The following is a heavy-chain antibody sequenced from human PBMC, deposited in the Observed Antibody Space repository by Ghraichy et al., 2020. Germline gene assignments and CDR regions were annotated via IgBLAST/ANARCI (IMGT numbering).Heavy chain of an antibody. D-gene: IGHD2-15*01. J-gene: IGHJ4*02. Sequence: SETLSLTCTVSGGSINSDYWSWIWQPPGERLERIGYISYNGVTNSNPSLKSRVTVSVDTSKNQFSLTVSSVTAADTAVYYCARHVAATRVCDYWGQGTLVTVSS. CDR3: ARHVAATRVCDY. CDR1: GGSINSDY. CDR2: ISYNGVT. V-gene: IGHV4-59*08.